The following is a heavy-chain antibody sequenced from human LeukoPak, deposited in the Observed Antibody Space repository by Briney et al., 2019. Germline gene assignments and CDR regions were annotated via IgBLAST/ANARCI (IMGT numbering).Heavy chain of an antibody. CDR3: TSSLGYGGNSWNDY. CDR1: GFTVSNAW. V-gene: IGHV3-15*07. D-gene: IGHD4-23*01. Sequence: KAGGSLRLSCAASGFTVSNAWMNWVRQAPGKGLEWVGRIKTKTDGGTTGYAAPVKGRFTISRDDSKNTVYLQMNSLKTEDTAVYYCTSSLGYGGNSWNDYWGQGTLVTVSP. J-gene: IGHJ4*02. CDR2: IKTKTDGGTT.